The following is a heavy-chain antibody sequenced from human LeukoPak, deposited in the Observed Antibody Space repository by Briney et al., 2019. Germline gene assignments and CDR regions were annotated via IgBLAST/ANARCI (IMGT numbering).Heavy chain of an antibody. J-gene: IGHJ4*02. CDR1: GFTSVDIA. V-gene: IGHV3-23*01. Sequence: LRWCSAAAGFTSVDIASSWIRQTQGKGLEWVSTISRTTGTTYYADSVKGRFTISRDNSKNTVSLQVNSLRAEDTAVYYCAKGSHFANCGQGTLVTVSS. CDR2: ISRTTGTT. CDR3: AKGSHFAN.